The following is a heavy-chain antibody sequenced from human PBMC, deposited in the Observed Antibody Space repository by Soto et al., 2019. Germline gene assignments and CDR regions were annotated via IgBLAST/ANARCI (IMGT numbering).Heavy chain of an antibody. V-gene: IGHV2-5*02. CDR2: IYWDDGK. D-gene: IGHD3-10*01. Sequence: SGPTLVNPAQTLTLTCVFSGFSLNTGGVTVGWIRQPPGKALEWVALIYWDDGKRYSPSLKSRLTITKETSRNQVVLTMTNVDPEDTATYFCAHSPAPRVYFQHWGEGTLVTVSS. CDR3: AHSPAPRVYFQH. J-gene: IGHJ1*01. CDR1: GFSLNTGGVT.